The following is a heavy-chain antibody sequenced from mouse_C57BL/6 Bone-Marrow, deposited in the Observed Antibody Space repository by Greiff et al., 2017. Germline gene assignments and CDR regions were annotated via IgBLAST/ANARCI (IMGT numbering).Heavy chain of an antibody. J-gene: IGHJ1*03. Sequence: VQLQQPGAELVRPGSSVKLSCKASGYTFTSYWMDWVKQRPGQGLEWIGNIYPSDSETHYNQKFKDKATLTVDKSSSTAYMQLSSLTSEDSAVYYCARRRGYYGSSYWYFDVWGTGTTVTVSS. CDR2: IYPSDSET. CDR3: ARRRGYYGSSYWYFDV. CDR1: GYTFTSYW. V-gene: IGHV1-61*01. D-gene: IGHD1-1*01.